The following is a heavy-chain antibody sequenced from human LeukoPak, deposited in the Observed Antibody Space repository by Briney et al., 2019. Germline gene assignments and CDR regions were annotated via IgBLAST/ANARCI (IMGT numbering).Heavy chain of an antibody. J-gene: IGHJ4*02. V-gene: IGHV4-59*08. D-gene: IGHD4-17*01. CDR1: GGSISSYY. CDR2: IYYSGST. CDR3: ARHAYGDHFDY. Sequence: SETLALTCTASGGSISSYYWSWIRQPPGKGLEWIGYIYYSGSTNYNPSLKSRVTISVDTSKNQFSLKLSSVTAADTAVYYCARHAYGDHFDYWGQGTLVTVSS.